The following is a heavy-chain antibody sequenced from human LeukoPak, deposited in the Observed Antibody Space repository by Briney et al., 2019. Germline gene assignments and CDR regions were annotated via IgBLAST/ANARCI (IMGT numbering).Heavy chain of an antibody. V-gene: IGHV1-2*02. CDR2: INPISGCT. D-gene: IGHD3-10*01. Sequence: GPSLKVSCTASGYSFSGYYVDWVRATPGQGLEWMGWINPISGCTNYVQKFQGRVTMTRDTSITTAYMELSRLRSDDTAVYYCARGGSYGEYFDYWGQGTLVTVSS. CDR1: GYSFSGYY. J-gene: IGHJ4*02. CDR3: ARGGSYGEYFDY.